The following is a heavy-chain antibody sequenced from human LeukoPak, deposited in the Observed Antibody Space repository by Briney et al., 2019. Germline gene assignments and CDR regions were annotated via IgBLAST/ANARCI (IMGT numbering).Heavy chain of an antibody. J-gene: IGHJ4*02. CDR3: AKDATPRNSIWDYFGK. CDR2: IGGPTET. D-gene: IGHD4-23*01. CDR1: GFSFDICA. Sequence: GGSLRLSCVASGFSFDICAMSWVRQAPGKGPEWVSSIGGPTETFYADSVKGRFTVSRDNSQNTLYLQMNSLRAEDTAVYYCAKDATPRNSIWDYFGKWGQGALVTVST. V-gene: IGHV3-23*01.